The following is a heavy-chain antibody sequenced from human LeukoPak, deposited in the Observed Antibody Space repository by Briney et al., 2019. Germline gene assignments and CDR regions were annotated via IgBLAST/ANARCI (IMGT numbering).Heavy chain of an antibody. Sequence: PSETLSLTCAVYGGSFSGYYWSWIRQPPGKGLEWIGEISHSGSTNYNPSLKSRVTISVDTSKNQFSLKLSSVTAADTAVYYCARERVYGDYVGNYFDYWGQGTLVTVSS. CDR1: GGSFSGYY. J-gene: IGHJ4*02. V-gene: IGHV4-34*01. D-gene: IGHD4-17*01. CDR3: ARERVYGDYVGNYFDY. CDR2: ISHSGST.